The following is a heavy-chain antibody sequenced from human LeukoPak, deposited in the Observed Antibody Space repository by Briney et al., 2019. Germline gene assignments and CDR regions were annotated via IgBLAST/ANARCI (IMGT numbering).Heavy chain of an antibody. D-gene: IGHD3-10*01. J-gene: IGHJ3*02. V-gene: IGHV1-8*02. CDR1: GGTFSSYA. CDR3: ARGRGYAFDI. CDR2: MNPNSGNT. Sequence: GSSVKVSCKASGGTFSSYAINWVRQATGQGLEWMGWMNPNSGNTGYAQKFQGRVTMTRNTSISTAYMELSSLRSEDTAVYYCARGRGYAFDIWGQGTMVTVSS.